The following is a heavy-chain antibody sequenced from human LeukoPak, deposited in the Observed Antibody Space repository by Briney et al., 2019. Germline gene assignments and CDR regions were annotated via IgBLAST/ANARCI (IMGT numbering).Heavy chain of an antibody. V-gene: IGHV5-51*01. CDR3: ARQYCSSTSCNTHAFDI. CDR2: IYPGDSDT. Sequence: GESLKIPCKGSGYSFTSHWIGWVRQMPGKGLEWMGIIYPGDSDTRYSPSFQGQVTISADKSISTAYLQWSSLKASDTAMYYCARQYCSSTSCNTHAFDIWGQGTMVTVSS. CDR1: GYSFTSHW. D-gene: IGHD2-2*02. J-gene: IGHJ3*02.